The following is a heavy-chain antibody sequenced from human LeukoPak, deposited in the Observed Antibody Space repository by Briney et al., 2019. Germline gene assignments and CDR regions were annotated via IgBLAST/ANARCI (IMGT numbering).Heavy chain of an antibody. D-gene: IGHD5-12*01. CDR2: IIPIFGTA. Sequence: SVKVSCKASGGTFSSYAISWVRQAPGQGLEWMGGIIPIFGTANYAQKFQGRVTITADESTSTAYMELSSLRSEDTAVYYCARDSGYSGYDFAFDIWGQGTMVTVSS. CDR1: GGTFSSYA. J-gene: IGHJ3*02. V-gene: IGHV1-69*13. CDR3: ARDSGYSGYDFAFDI.